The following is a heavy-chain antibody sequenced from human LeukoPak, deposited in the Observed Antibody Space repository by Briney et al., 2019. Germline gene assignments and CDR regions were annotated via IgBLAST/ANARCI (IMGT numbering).Heavy chain of an antibody. CDR3: ARVQSHVLLWFGELLTPGGYYFDY. CDR2: INPNSGGT. V-gene: IGHV1-2*02. D-gene: IGHD3-10*01. Sequence: GASVKVSCKASGYTFTGYYMHWVRQAPGQGLEWMGWINPNSGGTNYAQKFQGRVTMTRDTSISTAYMELSWLRSDDTAVYYCARVQSHVLLWFGELLTPGGYYFDYWGQGTLVTVSS. CDR1: GYTFTGYY. J-gene: IGHJ4*02.